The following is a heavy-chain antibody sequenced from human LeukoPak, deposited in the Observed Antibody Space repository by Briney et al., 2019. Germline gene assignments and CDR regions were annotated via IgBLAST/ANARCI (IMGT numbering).Heavy chain of an antibody. CDR1: GASISSSSYY. D-gene: IGHD1-26*01. Sequence: SDTLSLTCAVSGASISSSSYYWGWIRQPPGKGLEWIGITYNTGRNHYNPSLKSRVTISVETSKNQFTLKLNSVTAADTAVYYCGRGIMGEFDYWGQGTLVTVSS. J-gene: IGHJ4*02. CDR2: TYNTGRN. CDR3: GRGIMGEFDY. V-gene: IGHV4-39*01.